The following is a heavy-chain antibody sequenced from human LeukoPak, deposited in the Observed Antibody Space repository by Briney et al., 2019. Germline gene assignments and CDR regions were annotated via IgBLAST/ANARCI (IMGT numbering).Heavy chain of an antibody. J-gene: IGHJ3*02. CDR1: GGSISSSTYY. CDR3: ARVGCSGGTCYRSRGAFDI. D-gene: IGHD2-15*01. Sequence: PSETLSLTCSVSGGSISSSTYYWGWIRQPPGKGLDWIGSIYYSGSTYYNPSLKSRVTISIDTSKNQFSLKLSSVTAADTAVYYCARVGCSGGTCYRSRGAFDIWGQGTMVTVSS. CDR2: IYYSGST. V-gene: IGHV4-39*07.